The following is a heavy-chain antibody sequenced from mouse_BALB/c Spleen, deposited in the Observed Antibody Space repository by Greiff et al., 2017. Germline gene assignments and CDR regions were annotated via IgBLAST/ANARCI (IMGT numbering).Heavy chain of an antibody. D-gene: IGHD1-1*01. V-gene: IGHV1-54*01. CDR3: ARSRGTTVVATGGYYFDY. J-gene: IGHJ2*01. CDR2: INPGSGGT. CDR1: GYAFTNYL. Sequence: VQLQQSGAELVRPGTSVKVSCKASGYAFTNYLIEWVKQRPGQGLEWIGVINPGSGGTNYNEKFKGKATLTADKSSSTAYMQLSSLTSDDSAVYFCARSRGTTVVATGGYYFDYWGQGTTLTVSS.